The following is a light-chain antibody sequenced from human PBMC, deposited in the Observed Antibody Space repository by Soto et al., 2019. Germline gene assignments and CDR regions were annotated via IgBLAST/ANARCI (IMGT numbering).Light chain of an antibody. CDR3: AAWDDRLKAVV. J-gene: IGLJ2*01. Sequence: QSVLTQPPSVSGTPGQGVTVSCSGSSSNIGSNAVNWYQQVPGTAPKLLIQTNNQRPSGVPDRFSGSRSGTSASLAISGLQSDDEADYYCAAWDDRLKAVVFGGGTQLTVL. CDR2: TNN. CDR1: SSNIGSNA. V-gene: IGLV1-44*01.